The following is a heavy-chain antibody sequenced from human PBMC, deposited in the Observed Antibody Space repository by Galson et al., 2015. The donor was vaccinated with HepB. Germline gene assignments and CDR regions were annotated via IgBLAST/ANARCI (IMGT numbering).Heavy chain of an antibody. D-gene: IGHD1-26*01. CDR3: VKDYKRGEWELPQYYFDY. J-gene: IGHJ4*02. V-gene: IGHV3-23*01. CDR1: GFTFSSYA. Sequence: SLRLSCAASGFTFSSYAMSWVRQAPGKGLEWVSAISGSGGSTYYADSVKGRFTISRDNSKNTLYLQMNSLRAEDTAVYYCVKDYKRGEWELPQYYFDYWGQGTLVTVSS. CDR2: ISGSGGST.